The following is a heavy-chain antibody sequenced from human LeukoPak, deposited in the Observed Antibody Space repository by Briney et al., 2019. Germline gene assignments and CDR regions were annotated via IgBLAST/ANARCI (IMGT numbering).Heavy chain of an antibody. CDR2: ISDSGRST. CDR3: AKRPRDTSGYYLGAFDG. D-gene: IGHD3-22*01. Sequence: PGRSLRLSCAASGFTFSSYAMSWVRQAPGKGLEWVSTISDSGRSTYFADSVKGRFTISRDNSKNTLYLHMSSLRAEDTAVYFCAKRPRDTSGYYLGAFDGWGQGTTVTVSS. J-gene: IGHJ3*01. V-gene: IGHV3-23*01. CDR1: GFTFSSYA.